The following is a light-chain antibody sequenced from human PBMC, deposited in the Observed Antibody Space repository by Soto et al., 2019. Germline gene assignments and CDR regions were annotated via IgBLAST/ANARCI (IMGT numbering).Light chain of an antibody. CDR1: QSVSSSY. V-gene: IGKV3-20*01. J-gene: IGKJ5*01. CDR2: GAS. Sequence: EIALTQSTGTLSLSPGEIATISCSSSQSVSSSYLAWYQQKPGQAPRLLIYGASSRATGIPDRFSGSGSGTDFTLTISRLEPEDFAVYYCQKYGSSPQTCGKGKRREIK. CDR3: QKYGSSPQT.